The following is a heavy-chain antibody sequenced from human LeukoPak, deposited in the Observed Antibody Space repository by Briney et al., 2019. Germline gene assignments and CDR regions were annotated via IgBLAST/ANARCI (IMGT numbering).Heavy chain of an antibody. Sequence: PSETLSLTCAVYGGSFSGYYWSWIRQPPGKGLEWIGEINHSGSTNYNPSLKSRVTISVDTSKNQFSLKLSSVTAADTAVYYCARASRYCSSTSCSRAYYFDYWGQGTLVTVCS. CDR3: ARASRYCSSTSCSRAYYFDY. D-gene: IGHD2-2*01. J-gene: IGHJ4*02. CDR2: INHSGST. V-gene: IGHV4-34*01. CDR1: GGSFSGYY.